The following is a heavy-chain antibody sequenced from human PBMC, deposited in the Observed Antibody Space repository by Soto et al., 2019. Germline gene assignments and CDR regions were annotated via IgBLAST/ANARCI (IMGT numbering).Heavy chain of an antibody. Sequence: ASVKVSCKASGYTLTSYAMHWVRQAPGQRLEWMGWINAGNGNTKYSQKFQGRVTITRDTSASTAYMELSSLRSEDTAVYYCARGFRGGDADWFXPWGQGTLVTVSS. D-gene: IGHD2-21*02. CDR2: INAGNGNT. V-gene: IGHV1-3*01. CDR1: GYTLTSYA. J-gene: IGHJ5*02. CDR3: ARGFRGGDADWFXP.